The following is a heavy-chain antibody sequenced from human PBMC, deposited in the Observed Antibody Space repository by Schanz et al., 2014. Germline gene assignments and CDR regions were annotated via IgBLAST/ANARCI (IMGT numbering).Heavy chain of an antibody. V-gene: IGHV3-33*08. D-gene: IGHD2-2*01. CDR2: IWSDGTNE. CDR1: GFTFSTST. CDR3: ARVKYCTITRCYRTETEGIYYMDV. Sequence: VQLVESGGGLVQPGGSLRLSCSASGFTFSTSTMHWVRQAPGKGLEWVAVIWSDGTNEYYADSVKGRFTISRDNSKNTLYLQMKSLRAEDTAVYYCARVKYCTITRCYRTETEGIYYMDVWGKGTTVTVSS. J-gene: IGHJ6*03.